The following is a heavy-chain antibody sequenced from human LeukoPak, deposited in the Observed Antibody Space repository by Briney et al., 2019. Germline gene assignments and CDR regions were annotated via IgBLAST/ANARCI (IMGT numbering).Heavy chain of an antibody. CDR1: GYSISSGYY. CDR3: ARGDIVVVVAATNWFDP. J-gene: IGHJ5*02. D-gene: IGHD2-15*01. V-gene: IGHV4-38-2*02. Sequence: SETLSLTCTVSGYSISSGYYWGWIRQPPGKGLEWIGSIYHSGSTYYNPSLKSRGTISVDTSKNQFSLKLSSVTAADTGVYYCARGDIVVVVAATNWFDPWGQGTLVTVSS. CDR2: IYHSGST.